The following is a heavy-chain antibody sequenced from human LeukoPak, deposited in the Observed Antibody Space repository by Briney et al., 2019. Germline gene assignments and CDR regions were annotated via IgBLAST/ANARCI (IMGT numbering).Heavy chain of an antibody. CDR3: ARDRRRYYGSGSYWADY. Sequence: GGPLRLSCAASGFTFSSYGMHWVRQAPGKGLEWVAVIWYDGSNKYYADSVKGRFTISRDNSKNTLYLQMNSLRAEDTAVYYCARDRRRYYGSGSYWADYWGQGTLVTVSS. CDR2: IWYDGSNK. D-gene: IGHD3-10*01. V-gene: IGHV3-33*01. J-gene: IGHJ4*02. CDR1: GFTFSSYG.